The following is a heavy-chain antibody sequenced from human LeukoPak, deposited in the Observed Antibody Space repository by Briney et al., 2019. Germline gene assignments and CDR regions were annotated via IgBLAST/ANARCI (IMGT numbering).Heavy chain of an antibody. D-gene: IGHD6-13*01. J-gene: IGHJ4*02. CDR3: ASWSRYSSSFDY. CDR1: GYTFTGYY. CDR2: INPNSGGT. V-gene: IGHV1-2*06. Sequence: ASVKVSCKASGYTFTGYYMHWVRQAPGQGLEWMGRINPNSGGTNYAQKFHGRVTMTRDTSISTAYMELSRLRSDDTAVYYCASWSRYSSSFDYWGQGTLVTVSS.